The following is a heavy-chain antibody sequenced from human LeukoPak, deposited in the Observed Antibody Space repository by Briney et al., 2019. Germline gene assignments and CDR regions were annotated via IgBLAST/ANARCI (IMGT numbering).Heavy chain of an antibody. CDR3: ARTGYCSGGSCYLGGYYYYGMDV. V-gene: IGHV1-69*13. CDR2: IIPIFGTA. CDR1: GGTFSSYA. Sequence: ASVKVSCKASGGTFSSYAISWVRQAPGQGLEWMGGIIPIFGTANYAQKFQGRVTITADESTSTAYMELSSLRSEDTAVYYCARTGYCSGGSCYLGGYYYYGMDVWGQGTTVTVSS. D-gene: IGHD2-15*01. J-gene: IGHJ6*02.